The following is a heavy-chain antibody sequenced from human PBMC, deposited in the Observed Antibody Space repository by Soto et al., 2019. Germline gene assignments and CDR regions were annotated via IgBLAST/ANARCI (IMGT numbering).Heavy chain of an antibody. V-gene: IGHV3-73*02. Sequence: DVQLVESVGGLVQPGGSLKLSCAAYVFTFSDSALHWVRQPPGRGLECVGRIRNKYHNFATAYRGSVKGRFTISRNDSTKTVYLPMNRLKIYATAVYYCTPRRDWTAVAPLARWGLGALVTVSS. CDR2: IRNKYHNFAT. CDR1: VFTFSDSA. CDR3: TPRRDWTAVAPLAR. D-gene: IGHD2-21*01. J-gene: IGHJ1*01.